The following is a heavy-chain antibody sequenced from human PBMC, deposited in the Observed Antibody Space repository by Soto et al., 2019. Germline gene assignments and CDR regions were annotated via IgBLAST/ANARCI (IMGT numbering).Heavy chain of an antibody. V-gene: IGHV4-59*01. Sequence: SQTLAASKIVADGPSIYFHWRRIRQYPGKGLEWIAYTSYTGNTNYNPSPKSRVTTSMDTSKNQLSLKLTAMTAADSAVYSCARNRHAGLSHSLGTWGQETLVTVSS. D-gene: IGHD2-15*01. J-gene: IGHJ5*02. CDR2: TSYTGNT. CDR3: ARNRHAGLSHSLGT. CDR1: DGPSIYFH.